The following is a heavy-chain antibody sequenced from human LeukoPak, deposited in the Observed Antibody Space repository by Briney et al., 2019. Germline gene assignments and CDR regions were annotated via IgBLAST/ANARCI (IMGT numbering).Heavy chain of an antibody. J-gene: IGHJ5*02. D-gene: IGHD2-21*02. CDR1: GYNFAAYY. CDR2: MSPNTGDA. CDR3: ARAIYGDSLAP. Sequence: ASVKVSCKASGYNFAAYYFHWVRQAPGQGLEGMGWMSPNTGDANYAHNFRGRVAMARDPSITTAYLDLTSLGSGDTAIYSCARAIYGDSLAPWGQGTL. V-gene: IGHV1-2*02.